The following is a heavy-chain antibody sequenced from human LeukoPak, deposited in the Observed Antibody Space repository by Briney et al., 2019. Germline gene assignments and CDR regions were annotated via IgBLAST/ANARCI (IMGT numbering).Heavy chain of an antibody. CDR2: INHSGST. D-gene: IGHD3-10*01. CDR3: ARGRGSGSYYSYYFDY. V-gene: IGHV4-34*01. CDR1: GGSFSGYY. Sequence: PSETLSLTCAVYGGSFSGYYWSWIRQPPGKGLEWIGEINHSGSTNYNPSLKSRVTISVDTSKNQFSLKLSSVTAADTAVYCCARGRGSGSYYSYYFDYWGQGTLVTVSS. J-gene: IGHJ4*02.